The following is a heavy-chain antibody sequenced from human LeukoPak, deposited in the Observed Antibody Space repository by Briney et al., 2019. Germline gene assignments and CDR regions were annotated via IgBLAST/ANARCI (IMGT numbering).Heavy chain of an antibody. Sequence: GGSLILSCAASGFTFSSYSMNWVRQAPGKGLEWVSSISSSSSYIYYADSVKGRFTISRDNAKNSLYLQMNSLRAEDTAVYYCASGSSSGDYWGQGTLVTVSS. CDR1: GFTFSSYS. J-gene: IGHJ4*02. D-gene: IGHD6-13*01. CDR3: ASGSSSGDY. V-gene: IGHV3-21*01. CDR2: ISSSSSYI.